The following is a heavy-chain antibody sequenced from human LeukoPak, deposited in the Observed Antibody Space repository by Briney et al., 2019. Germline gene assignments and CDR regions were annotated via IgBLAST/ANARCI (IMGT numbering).Heavy chain of an antibody. V-gene: IGHV4-59*01. CDR2: IYYSGST. Sequence: SETLSLTCTVSDGSISSYYWSWNRQPPGKGLEWIGYIYYSGSTNYNPSLKSRVTISVDTSKNQFSLKLSSVTAADTAVYYCARFHTIFGVVNYFDYWGQGTLVTVSS. D-gene: IGHD3-3*01. CDR1: DGSISSYY. CDR3: ARFHTIFGVVNYFDY. J-gene: IGHJ4*02.